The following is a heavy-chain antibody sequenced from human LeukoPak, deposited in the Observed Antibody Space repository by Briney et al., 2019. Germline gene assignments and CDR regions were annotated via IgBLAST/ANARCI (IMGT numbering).Heavy chain of an antibody. CDR3: TRLGIGTDVDV. CDR2: IYSGGST. CDR1: GFTVSSNY. V-gene: IGHV3-66*04. Sequence: GGSLRLSCAASGFTVSSNYMSWVRQAPGKGLEWVSVIYSGGSTYYADSVKGRFTISRDNSKNTLYLQMNSLKTEDTAVYYCTRLGIGTDVDVWGKGTTVTVSS. D-gene: IGHD3/OR15-3a*01. J-gene: IGHJ6*04.